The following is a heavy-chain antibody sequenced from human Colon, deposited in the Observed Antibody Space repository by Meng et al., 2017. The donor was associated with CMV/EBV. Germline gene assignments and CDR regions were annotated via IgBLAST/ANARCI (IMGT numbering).Heavy chain of an antibody. J-gene: IGHJ4*02. CDR3: ARADYNKEFDF. D-gene: IGHD4-11*01. CDR2: IYSGGLG. Sequence: GESLKISCAVSGFTVSDNYMSWVRQAPGKGLEWVSVIYSGGLGYYADSVKGRFTVARDNSKNTLYLQMDSLRAEDTAVYFCARADYNKEFDFWGQGTLVTVSS. CDR1: GFTVSDNY. V-gene: IGHV3-66*02.